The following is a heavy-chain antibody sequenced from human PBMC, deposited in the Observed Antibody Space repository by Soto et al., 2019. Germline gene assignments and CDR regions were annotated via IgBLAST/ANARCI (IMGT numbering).Heavy chain of an antibody. V-gene: IGHV1-58*01. D-gene: IGHD6-19*01. Sequence: SVKVSCKASGFTFTSSAVQWVRQARGQRLEWIGWIVVGSGNTNYAQKFQERVTITRDMSTSTAYMELSSLRSEDTAVYYCGAAPPAQQWSDYYYYGMDVWGQGTTVPVSS. CDR2: IVVGSGNT. CDR3: GAAPPAQQWSDYYYYGMDV. CDR1: GFTFTSSA. J-gene: IGHJ6*02.